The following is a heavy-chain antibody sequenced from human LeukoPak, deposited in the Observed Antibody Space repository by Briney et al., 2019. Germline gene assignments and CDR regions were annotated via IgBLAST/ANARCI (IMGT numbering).Heavy chain of an antibody. Sequence: ASVKVSCKASGYTFTSYGISWVRQAPGQGLECMGWISAYNGNTNYAQKLQGRVTMTTDTSTSTAYMELRSLRSDDTAVYYCARGIWGGYCSGGSCYSDYWGQGTLVTVSS. CDR3: ARGIWGGYCSGGSCYSDY. D-gene: IGHD2-15*01. CDR1: GYTFTSYG. V-gene: IGHV1-18*01. CDR2: ISAYNGNT. J-gene: IGHJ4*02.